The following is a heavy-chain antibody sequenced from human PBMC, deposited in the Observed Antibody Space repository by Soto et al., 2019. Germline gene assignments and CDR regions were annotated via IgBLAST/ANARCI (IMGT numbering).Heavy chain of an antibody. J-gene: IGHJ6*02. V-gene: IGHV1-2*04. CDR1: GYTFSDYY. Sequence: QVQLVQSGAEAKKPGASLKVSCKASGYTFSDYYIHWVRQAPGQGLEWMGWIDADSGDTKYAQKLQGWVTMDRDTSINTAYMELSRLRSDDTAVYYCARTPNNGRAGVYGMDVWGQGTTVTVSS. CDR3: ARTPNNGRAGVYGMDV. D-gene: IGHD1-26*01. CDR2: IDADSGDT.